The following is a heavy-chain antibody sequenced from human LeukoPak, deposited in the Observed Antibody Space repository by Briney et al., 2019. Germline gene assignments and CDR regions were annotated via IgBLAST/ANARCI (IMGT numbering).Heavy chain of an antibody. V-gene: IGHV5-51*01. Sequence: GESLKISCKGSGYRFTSYWIGWVRQMPGKGLEWMGIIYPGDSDTRYSPSFQGQVTISADKSISTAYLQWSSLKASDTAMYYCARQGGATVTSFVYYFDYWGQGTLVTVSS. D-gene: IGHD5-24*01. CDR3: ARQGGATVTSFVYYFDY. J-gene: IGHJ4*02. CDR2: IYPGDSDT. CDR1: GYRFTSYW.